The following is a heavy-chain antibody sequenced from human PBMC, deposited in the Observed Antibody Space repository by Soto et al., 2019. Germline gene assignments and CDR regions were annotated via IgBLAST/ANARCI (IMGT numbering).Heavy chain of an antibody. D-gene: IGHD3-10*01. J-gene: IGHJ4*02. Sequence: SETLSLTCTVSGGSISSSSYYWGWIRQPPGKGLEWIGSIYYSGSTYYNPSLKSRVTISGDTSKNQFSLKLSSVTAADTAVYYCARLSYYYGSGSFDYWGQGTLVTVSS. V-gene: IGHV4-39*01. CDR3: ARLSYYYGSGSFDY. CDR2: IYYSGST. CDR1: GGSISSSSYY.